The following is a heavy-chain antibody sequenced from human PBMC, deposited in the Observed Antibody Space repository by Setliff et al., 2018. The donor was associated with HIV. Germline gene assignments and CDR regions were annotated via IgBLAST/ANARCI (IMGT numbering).Heavy chain of an antibody. J-gene: IGHJ6*02. D-gene: IGHD6-19*01. CDR3: AAPAVAGTGGYYYAMDV. CDR2: IYTSGNT. CDR1: GGSISSGSYY. Sequence: LSLTCTVSGGSISSGSYYWSWVRQPAGKGLEWIGRIYTSGNTNYNPSLKSRVTISVDTSKNQFSLKLSSVTAADTAVYYCAAPAVAGTGGYYYAMDVWGQGTTVTVSS. V-gene: IGHV4-61*02.